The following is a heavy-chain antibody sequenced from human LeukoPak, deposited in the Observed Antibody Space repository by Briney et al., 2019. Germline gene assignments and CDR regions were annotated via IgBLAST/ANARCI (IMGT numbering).Heavy chain of an antibody. Sequence: SETLSLTCTVSGGSISSYYWNWIRQPPGKGLEWIAYMFYNVSTNYSPSLKSRVTISVDTSKNQFSLKLISVTAADTAVYFCARQGSGRAFDIWGQGTMVTVSS. CDR3: ARQGSGRAFDI. J-gene: IGHJ3*02. V-gene: IGHV4-59*08. CDR1: GGSISSYY. CDR2: MFYNVST.